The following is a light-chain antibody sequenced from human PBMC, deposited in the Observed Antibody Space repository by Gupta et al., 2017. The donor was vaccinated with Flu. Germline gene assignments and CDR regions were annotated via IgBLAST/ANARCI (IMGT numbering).Light chain of an antibody. CDR3: EAWDDSQTVQWV. V-gene: IGLV1-47*01. CDR2: RND. J-gene: IGLJ3*02. CDR1: RSNIGSNY. Sequence: QSALPQPPSASGPPAHKVTISCSGGRSNIGSNYVQWYQQRPGTAPKILIYRNDKRPSGVPERFSGSKSDTSATLAISGLRSGEEGDYFCEAWDDSQTVQWVFGGGTRLTVL.